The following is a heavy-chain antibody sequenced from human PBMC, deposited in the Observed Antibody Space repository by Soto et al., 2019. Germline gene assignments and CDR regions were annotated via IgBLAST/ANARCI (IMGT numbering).Heavy chain of an antibody. J-gene: IGHJ3*02. D-gene: IGHD5-12*01. V-gene: IGHV4-59*01. CDR1: GGSISSYY. CDR3: ARTYSGYDYAFDI. Sequence: LSLTCTVSGGSISSYYWSWIRQPPGKGLEWIGYIYYSGSTNYNPSLKSRVTISVDTSKNQFSLKLSSVTAADTAVYYCARTYSGYDYAFDIWGQGTMVTVSS. CDR2: IYYSGST.